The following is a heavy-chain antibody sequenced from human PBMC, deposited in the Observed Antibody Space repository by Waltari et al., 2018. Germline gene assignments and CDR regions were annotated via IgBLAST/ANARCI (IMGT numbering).Heavy chain of an antibody. V-gene: IGHV4-39*01. CDR1: GVSITSNRHY. CDR2: VSYSGTP. Sequence: QLQLQESGPRLVRPSETLSLICRVSGVSITSNRHYWAWIRQSTGQGLEWIGTVSYSGTPHSSPSLKSRVSVSRDTSKNQVSLILGSVTAADMAVYYCATYIGASVGTAAFDVWGQGTMVTVSS. J-gene: IGHJ3*01. CDR3: ATYIGASVGTAAFDV. D-gene: IGHD5-12*01.